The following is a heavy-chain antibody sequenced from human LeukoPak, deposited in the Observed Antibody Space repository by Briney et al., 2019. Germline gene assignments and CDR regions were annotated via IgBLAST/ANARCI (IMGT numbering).Heavy chain of an antibody. CDR1: GYSFTSYW. CDR3: ARPKLGTRYNYFDY. J-gene: IGHJ4*02. D-gene: IGHD7-27*01. CDR2: IYSGDSDT. V-gene: IGHV5-51*01. Sequence: GESLKISCKGSGYSFTSYWIGWVRQMPGKGLEWMGIIYSGDSDTRYSPSFQGQGTISADNSISTAYLQWSSLKAADTAMYYCARPKLGTRYNYFDYWGQGTLVTVSS.